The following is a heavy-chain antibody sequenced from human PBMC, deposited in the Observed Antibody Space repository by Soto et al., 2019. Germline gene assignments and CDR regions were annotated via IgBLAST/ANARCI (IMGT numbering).Heavy chain of an antibody. CDR1: GGSFSGYY. V-gene: IGHV4-34*01. CDR2: INHSGST. D-gene: IGHD6-13*01. Sequence: SETLSLTCAVYGGSFSGYYWSWIRQPPGKGLEWIGEINHSGSTNYNPSLKSRVTISVDTSKNQFSLKLSSVTAADTAVYYCANRERYSTYYFDYWGQGTLVTVSS. J-gene: IGHJ4*02. CDR3: ANRERYSTYYFDY.